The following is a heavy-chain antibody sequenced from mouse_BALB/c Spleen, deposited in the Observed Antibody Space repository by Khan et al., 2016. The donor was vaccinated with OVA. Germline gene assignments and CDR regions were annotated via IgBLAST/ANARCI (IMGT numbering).Heavy chain of an antibody. CDR2: MWGDGNT. CDR1: GFSLTSYG. Sequence: QVQLKQSGPGLVAPSQSLSITCTVSGFSLTSYGVSWVRQPPGKGLEWLGVMWGDGNTNYHSAPRSRLSISKDNSKSQVFLKLNSLPTDDTATYYCAKQNHGTLYAVDYWGQGTSVTVSS. V-gene: IGHV2-3*01. D-gene: IGHD2-1*01. J-gene: IGHJ4*01. CDR3: AKQNHGTLYAVDY.